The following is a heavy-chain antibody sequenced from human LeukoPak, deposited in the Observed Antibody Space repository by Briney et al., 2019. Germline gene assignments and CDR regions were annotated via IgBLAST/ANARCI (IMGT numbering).Heavy chain of an antibody. D-gene: IGHD2-2*02. CDR1: GFIFSSYG. CDR2: IRYDGSNT. CDR3: AKAGRRCSSTSCYSDY. V-gene: IGHV3-30*02. J-gene: IGHJ4*02. Sequence: GGSLRLSCAASGFIFSSYGMHWVRQAPGKGLEWVAFIRYDGSNTYYADSVKGRFTISRENSKNTLYLQMNSLRAEDTAVYYCAKAGRRCSSTSCYSDYWGQGTLVTVSS.